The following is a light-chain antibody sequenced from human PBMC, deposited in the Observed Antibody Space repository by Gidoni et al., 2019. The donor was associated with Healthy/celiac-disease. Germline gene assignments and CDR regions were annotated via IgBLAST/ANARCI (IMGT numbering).Light chain of an antibody. CDR2: AAS. CDR3: QKYNSAPL. V-gene: IGKV1-27*01. J-gene: IGKJ5*01. Sequence: DIQMTQSPSSLSASVGDRVTITCRASQGISNYLAWYQQKPGKVPKLLIYAASTLQSGVPSRFSGRGSGTDFTLTISSLQPEDVATYYCQKYNSAPLFGQXTRLEIK. CDR1: QGISNY.